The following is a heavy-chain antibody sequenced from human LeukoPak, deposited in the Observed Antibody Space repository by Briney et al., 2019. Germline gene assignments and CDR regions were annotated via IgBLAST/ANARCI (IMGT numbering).Heavy chain of an antibody. J-gene: IGHJ4*02. CDR3: ARAPIWFGELLSSGSYSAELPDY. D-gene: IGHD3-10*01. CDR1: GFTFSSYW. Sequence: PGGSPRLSCAASGFTFSSYWMHWVRQAPGKGLVWVSRINSDGSSTSYADSVKGRFTISRDNAKNTLYLQMNSLRAEDTAVYYCARAPIWFGELLSSGSYSAELPDYWGQGTLVTVSS. CDR2: INSDGSST. V-gene: IGHV3-74*01.